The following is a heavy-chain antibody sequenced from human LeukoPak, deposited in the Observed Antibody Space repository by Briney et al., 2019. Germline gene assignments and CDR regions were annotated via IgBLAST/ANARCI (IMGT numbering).Heavy chain of an antibody. J-gene: IGHJ4*02. CDR1: GGFISSSSYF. Sequence: SETLSLTCTVSGGFISSSSYFWGWIRQPPGKGLEWIGSFYYSGSTYYNPSLKSRVTISVDTSKIQFSLKLSSVTAACTAVYYCARQGDIVVVPAAMEYPFDYWGQGTLVTVSS. CDR2: FYYSGST. D-gene: IGHD2-2*01. V-gene: IGHV4-39*01. CDR3: ARQGDIVVVPAAMEYPFDY.